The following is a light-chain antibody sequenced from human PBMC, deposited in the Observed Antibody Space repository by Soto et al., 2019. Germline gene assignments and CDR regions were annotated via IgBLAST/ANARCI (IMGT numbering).Light chain of an antibody. Sequence: ILMTQSPDSLTVSLGARATINCKSSQSVFYSSNNKNYLAWYQQKPGQSPKLLIYWASTRESGVPDRFSGSGSGTEFTLSISSLQSEDFAVYFCQQYNNWPFSFGQGTRLEIK. CDR3: QQYNNWPFS. CDR2: WAS. J-gene: IGKJ5*01. CDR1: QSVFYSSNNKNY. V-gene: IGKV4-1*01.